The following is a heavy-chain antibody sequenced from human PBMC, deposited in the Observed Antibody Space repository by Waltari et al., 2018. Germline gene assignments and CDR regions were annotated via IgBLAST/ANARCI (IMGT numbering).Heavy chain of an antibody. D-gene: IGHD5-18*01. CDR3: ARDGYSYGYDY. V-gene: IGHV4-31*03. CDR2: IYHSGST. Sequence: QVQLHESGLGLVTPSQTLSLTCTVPGASVSSGCYYWSWIRQHQGKSLEWIGYIYHSGSTYYNPSLKSRVTISVDRSKNQFTLKLSSVTAADTAVYYCARDGYSYGYDYWGQGTLVTVSS. J-gene: IGHJ4*02. CDR1: GASVSSGCYY.